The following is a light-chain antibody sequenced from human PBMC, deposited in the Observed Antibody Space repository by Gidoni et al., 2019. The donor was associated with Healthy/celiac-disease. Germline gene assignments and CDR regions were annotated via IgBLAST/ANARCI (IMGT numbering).Light chain of an antibody. CDR1: QSVLYSSNNKNY. J-gene: IGKJ3*01. V-gene: IGKV4-1*01. CDR3: QQDYSTFT. CDR2: WAS. Sequence: DIAIIQSPVPLAVSLGLRATINSKSSQSVLYSSNNKNYLAWYQQKPGQPPKLLIYWASTRESGVPDRFSGSGSGTDFTLTISSLQAEDVAVYYCQQDYSTFTFGPGTKVDIK.